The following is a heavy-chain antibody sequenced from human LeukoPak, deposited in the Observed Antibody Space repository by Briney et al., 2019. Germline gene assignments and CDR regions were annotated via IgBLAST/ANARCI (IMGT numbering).Heavy chain of an antibody. CDR2: TIPIFGTA. V-gene: IGHV1-69*05. J-gene: IGHJ6*03. CDR1: GGTFSSYA. CDR3: ARAGYCSSTSCYPVDLYYYYYYMDV. D-gene: IGHD2-2*01. Sequence: SVKVSCKASGGTFSSYAISWVRQAPGQGLEWMGGTIPIFGTANYAQKFQGRVTITTDESTSTAYMELSSLRSEDTAVYYCARAGYCSSTSCYPVDLYYYYYYMDVWGKGTTVTVSS.